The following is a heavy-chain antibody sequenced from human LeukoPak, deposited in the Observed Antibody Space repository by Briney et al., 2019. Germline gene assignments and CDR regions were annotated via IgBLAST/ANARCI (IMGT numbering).Heavy chain of an antibody. CDR2: IYYSGST. V-gene: IGHV4-31*03. D-gene: IGHD2-15*01. CDR1: GGSISSGGYY. CDR3: AREWWGLNSY. Sequence: SETLSLTCTVSGGSISSGGYYWSWIRQHPGKGLEWIGYIYYSGSTYYNPSLKSRVTISVDTSKNQFSLKLSSVTAADTAVYYCAREWWGLNSYWGQGTLVTVSS. J-gene: IGHJ4*02.